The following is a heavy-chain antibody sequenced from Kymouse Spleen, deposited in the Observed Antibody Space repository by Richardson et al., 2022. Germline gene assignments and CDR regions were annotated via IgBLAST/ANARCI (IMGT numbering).Heavy chain of an antibody. V-gene: IGHV4-34*01. CDR3: ARGRAARPYFDY. CDR2: INHSGST. D-gene: IGHD6-6*01. J-gene: IGHJ4*02. CDR1: GGSFSGYY. Sequence: QVQLQQWGAGLLKPSETLSLTCAVYGGSFSGYYWSWIRQPPGKGLEWIGEINHSGSTNYNPSLKSRVTISVDTSKNQFSLKLSSVTAADTAVYYCARGRAARPYFDYWGQGTLVTVSS.